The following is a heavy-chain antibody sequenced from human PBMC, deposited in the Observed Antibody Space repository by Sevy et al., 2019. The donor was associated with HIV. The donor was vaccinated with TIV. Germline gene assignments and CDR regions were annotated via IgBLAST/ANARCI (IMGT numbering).Heavy chain of an antibody. CDR1: GYTFTSYG. CDR2: ISAYNGNT. Sequence: ASEKVSCKASGYTFTSYGISWVRQAPGQGLEWMGWISAYNGNTNYAQKLQGRVTMTTDTSTSTAYMELRSLRSDDTAVYYCARDSIFGVVTLYYYGIDVWGQGTTVTVSS. J-gene: IGHJ6*02. D-gene: IGHD3-3*02. CDR3: ARDSIFGVVTLYYYGIDV. V-gene: IGHV1-18*01.